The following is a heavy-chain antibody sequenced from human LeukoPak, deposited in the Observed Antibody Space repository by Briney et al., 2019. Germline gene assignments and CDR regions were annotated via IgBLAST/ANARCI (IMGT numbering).Heavy chain of an antibody. CDR3: ASLSLLYGDYEDY. CDR1: GGSISSYY. J-gene: IGHJ4*02. V-gene: IGHV4-59*08. D-gene: IGHD4-17*01. CDR2: IYYSGST. Sequence: SETLSLTCTVSGGSISSYYWSWIRQPPGKGLEWIGYIYYSGSTNYNPSLKSRVTISVNTSKNQFSLKLSSVTAADTAVYYCASLSLLYGDYEDYWGQGTLVTVSS.